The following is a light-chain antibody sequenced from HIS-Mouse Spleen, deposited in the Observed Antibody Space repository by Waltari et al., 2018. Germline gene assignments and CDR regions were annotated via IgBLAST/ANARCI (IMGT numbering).Light chain of an antibody. CDR1: RSDVGGYNY. CDR2: DVS. CDR3: CSYAGSYTYV. J-gene: IGLJ1*01. Sequence: QSALTQPRSVSGSPGQSVTISCTGTRSDVGGYNYVSWYQPHPGKAPKLMIYDVSKRPSGVPDRFSGSKSGNTASLTISGLQAEDEADYYCCSYAGSYTYVFGTGTKVTVL. V-gene: IGLV2-11*01.